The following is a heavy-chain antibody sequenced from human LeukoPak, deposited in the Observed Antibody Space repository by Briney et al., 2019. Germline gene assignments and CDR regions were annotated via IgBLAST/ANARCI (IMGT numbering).Heavy chain of an antibody. Sequence: PSVTLSLTCSVSDDSLSSYYWNWFRQPPGKGLEWVGLVSYSGTTKYNPSLKSRLTISEDKSKNQCSLTLNSVTAADTAVYYCARVGGWLTPDWGQGTLVTVSS. V-gene: IGHV4-59*01. J-gene: IGHJ4*02. CDR1: DDSLSSYY. CDR3: ARVGGWLTPD. D-gene: IGHD5-12*01. CDR2: VSYSGTT.